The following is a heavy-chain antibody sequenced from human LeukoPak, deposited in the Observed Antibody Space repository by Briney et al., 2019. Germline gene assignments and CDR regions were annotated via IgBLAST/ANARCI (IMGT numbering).Heavy chain of an antibody. CDR1: GFTFSSYW. D-gene: IGHD3-3*01. CDR3: ARDDADDFWNGYPDY. Sequence: GGSLRLSCAASGFTFSSYWMHWVRQAPGKGLVWVSRINSDGSSTSYADSVKGRFTISRDNAKNTLYLQMNSLRAEDTAVYYCARDDADDFWNGYPDYWGQGTLVTVSS. CDR2: INSDGSST. J-gene: IGHJ4*02. V-gene: IGHV3-74*01.